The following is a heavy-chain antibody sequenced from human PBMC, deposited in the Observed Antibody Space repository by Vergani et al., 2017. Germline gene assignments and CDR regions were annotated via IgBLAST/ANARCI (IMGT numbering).Heavy chain of an antibody. D-gene: IGHD3-10*01. J-gene: IGHJ6*02. Sequence: QVQLVQSGAEVKKPGSSVKVSCKASGGTFSSYAISWVRQAPGQGLEWMGGIIPIFGIANYAQKFQGRVTITADKSTSTAYMELSSLRSEDTAVYYCARDWWFGELSSSSGGGSDYYYGMDVWGQGTTVTVSS. V-gene: IGHV1-69*17. CDR1: GGTFSSYA. CDR2: IIPIFGIA. CDR3: ARDWWFGELSSSSGGGSDYYYGMDV.